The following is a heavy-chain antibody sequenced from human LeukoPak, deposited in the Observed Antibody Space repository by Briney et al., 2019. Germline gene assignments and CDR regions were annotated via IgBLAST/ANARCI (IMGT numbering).Heavy chain of an antibody. D-gene: IGHD3-22*01. CDR2: ISGGVGST. Sequence: GGSLRLSCAASGFTFSIYDMSWVRQAPGQGLEWVSTISGGVGSTYYADSVKGRFTISRDNSKNTLYLQMNSLRAEDTAVYYCARALTYYYDSSAGYWGQGTLVTVSS. CDR3: ARALTYYYDSSAGY. CDR1: GFTFSIYD. V-gene: IGHV3-23*01. J-gene: IGHJ4*02.